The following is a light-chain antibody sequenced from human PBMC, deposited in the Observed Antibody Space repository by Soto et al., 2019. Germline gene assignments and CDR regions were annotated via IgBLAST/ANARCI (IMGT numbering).Light chain of an antibody. J-gene: IGLJ3*02. CDR1: TGPVTSGQY. CDR2: DTT. V-gene: IGLV7-46*01. CDR3: LLSVGGARV. Sequence: QAAVTQEPSLTVSPGGTVTLTCGSSTGPVTSGQYPYWFQQKPGQAPRTLIYDTTNRHSWTPARFSGSLLGGKAALTLSGAQPEDEAVFYCLLSVGGARVFGGGTKVTVL.